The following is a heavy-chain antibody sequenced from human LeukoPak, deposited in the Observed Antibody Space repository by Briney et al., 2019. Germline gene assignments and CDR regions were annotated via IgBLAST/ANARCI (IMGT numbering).Heavy chain of an antibody. CDR1: GGSISSSSYY. CDR2: IYYSGST. J-gene: IGHJ4*02. V-gene: IGHV4-39*02. CDR3: ARDHLSLGSFDY. Sequence: SETLSLTCTVSGGSISSSSYYWGWIRQPPGKGLEWIGSIYYSGSTYYNPSLKSRVTISVDTSKNQFSLKLSSVTAADTAVYYCARDHLSLGSFDYWGQGTLVTVSS.